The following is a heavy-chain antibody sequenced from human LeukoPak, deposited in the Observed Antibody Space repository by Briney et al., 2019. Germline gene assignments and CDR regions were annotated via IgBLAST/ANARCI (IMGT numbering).Heavy chain of an antibody. J-gene: IGHJ5*02. D-gene: IGHD2-2*01. CDR1: GYTFTSYG. CDR2: ISAYNGNT. CDR3: TSHPCSSTSCENWFAP. V-gene: IGHV1-18*01. Sequence: ASVKVSCKASGYTFTSYGISWVRQAPGQGLEWMGWISAYNGNTNYAQKLQGRVTMTTDTSTSTAYMELRSLRSGDTAVYYCTSHPCSSTSCENWFAPWGQGTLVTVSS.